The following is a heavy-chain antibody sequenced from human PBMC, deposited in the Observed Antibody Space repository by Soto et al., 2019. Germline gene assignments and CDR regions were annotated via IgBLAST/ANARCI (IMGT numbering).Heavy chain of an antibody. CDR1: GFIFSRSA. Sequence: GGSLRLSCAASGFIFSRSAMNWVRQAPGKGLEWVSGISGSGSYTYYADSVKGRFTISRDSSKNTLYLQMNSLRAEDTGIYYCAKAEKARKVTMLIDKWGQGTLVTVSS. CDR2: ISGSGSYT. J-gene: IGHJ4*02. D-gene: IGHD4-17*01. V-gene: IGHV3-23*01. CDR3: AKAEKARKVTMLIDK.